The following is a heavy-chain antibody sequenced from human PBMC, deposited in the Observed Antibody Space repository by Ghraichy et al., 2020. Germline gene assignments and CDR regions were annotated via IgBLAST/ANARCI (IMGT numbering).Heavy chain of an antibody. CDR1: GFTFSSYA. V-gene: IGHV3-23*01. CDR3: AKVGEEQWLVLSYFDY. D-gene: IGHD6-19*01. Sequence: GESLNISCAASGFTFSSYAMSWVRQAPGKGLEWVSAISGSGGSTYYADSVKGRFTISRDNSKNTLYLQMNSLRAEDTAVYYCAKVGEEQWLVLSYFDYWGQGTLVTVSS. J-gene: IGHJ4*02. CDR2: ISGSGGST.